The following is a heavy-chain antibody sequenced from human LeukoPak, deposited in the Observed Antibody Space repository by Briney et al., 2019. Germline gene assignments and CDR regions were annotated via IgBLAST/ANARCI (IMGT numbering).Heavy chain of an antibody. CDR1: GGSFSGYY. Sequence: SETLSLTCAVYGGSFSGYYWSWIRQPPGKGLEWIGEINHSGSTNYNPSLKRRVTISVDTSRDQFSLKLTSMTAADTAVYYCARYYYYVFDYWGQGTLVTVSS. J-gene: IGHJ4*02. V-gene: IGHV4-34*01. CDR3: ARYYYYVFDY. CDR2: INHSGST. D-gene: IGHD3-10*02.